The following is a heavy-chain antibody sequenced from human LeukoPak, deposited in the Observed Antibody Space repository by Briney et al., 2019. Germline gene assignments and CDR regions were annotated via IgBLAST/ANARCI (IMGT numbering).Heavy chain of an antibody. Sequence: PSETLSLTCTVSGGSISSYYWSWIRQPPGKGLEWIGYIYYSGSTRYNPSLKSRVTISVDTSKNQFSLYLSSVTAADTAVYYCARHDFWTGYYTYWGQGTLVTVSS. V-gene: IGHV4-59*01. J-gene: IGHJ4*02. CDR3: ARHDFWTGYYTY. D-gene: IGHD3/OR15-3a*01. CDR1: GGSISSYY. CDR2: IYYSGST.